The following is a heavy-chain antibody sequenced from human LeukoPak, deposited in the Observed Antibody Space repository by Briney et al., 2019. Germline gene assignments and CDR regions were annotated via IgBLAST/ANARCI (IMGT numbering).Heavy chain of an antibody. D-gene: IGHD4/OR15-4a*01. Sequence: GGSLRLSCTVSGFTVSSNSMSWVRQAPGKGLEWVSFIYSAGSTHYSDSVKGRFTISIDNSKNTLYLQMNSLRVEDTAVYYCVRRAGAYSHPYDYWGQGTLVTVSS. CDR2: IYSAGST. CDR1: GFTVSSNS. CDR3: VRRAGAYSHPYDY. V-gene: IGHV3-53*01. J-gene: IGHJ4*02.